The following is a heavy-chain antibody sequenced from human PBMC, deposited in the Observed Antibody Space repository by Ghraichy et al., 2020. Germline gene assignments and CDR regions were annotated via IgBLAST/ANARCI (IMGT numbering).Heavy chain of an antibody. D-gene: IGHD3-22*01. CDR1: GYTFTSYG. CDR3: ARVSTMIVVVMGDYYGMDV. Sequence: VKVSCKASGYTFTSYGISWVRQAPGQGLEWMGWISAYNGNTNYAQKLQGRVTMTTDTSTSTAYMELRSLRSDDTAVYYCARVSTMIVVVMGDYYGMDVWGQGTTVTVSS. V-gene: IGHV1-18*01. J-gene: IGHJ6*02. CDR2: ISAYNGNT.